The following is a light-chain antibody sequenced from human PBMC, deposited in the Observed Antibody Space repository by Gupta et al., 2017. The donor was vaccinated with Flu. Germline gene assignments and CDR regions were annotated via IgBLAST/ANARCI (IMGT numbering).Light chain of an antibody. CDR2: GNN. CDR3: AAWDDSLNGHYV. Sequence: QSVLAQPPSASGTPGQRVIISCSGSSPTSGSNTVNWYQQVPRTAPKLLIYGNNQRPSGVPDRFSGSKSGTSASLAISGLQSEDEADYYCAAWDDSLNGHYVFGTGTKVTAL. J-gene: IGLJ1*01. V-gene: IGLV1-44*01. CDR1: SPTSGSNT.